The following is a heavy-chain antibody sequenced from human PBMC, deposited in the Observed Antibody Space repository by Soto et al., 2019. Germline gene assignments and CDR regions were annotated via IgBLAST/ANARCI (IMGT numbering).Heavy chain of an antibody. CDR1: GGTFSSYA. CDR2: IIPIFGTA. Sequence: SVKVSCKASGGTFSSYAISWVRQAPGQGLEWMGGIIPIFGTANYAQKFQGRVTITADESTSTAYMELSSLRSEDTAVYYCARSPSSSARIFDYWGQGTLVTAPQ. CDR3: ARSPSSSARIFDY. J-gene: IGHJ4*02. V-gene: IGHV1-69*13. D-gene: IGHD6-6*01.